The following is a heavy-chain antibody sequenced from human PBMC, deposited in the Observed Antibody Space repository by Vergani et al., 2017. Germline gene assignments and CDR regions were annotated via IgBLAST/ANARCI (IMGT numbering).Heavy chain of an antibody. J-gene: IGHJ6*02. CDR2: IYTSGST. CDR3: ARDPMGIRGVDV. Sequence: QVQLQESGPGLVKPSQTLSLTCTVSGGSISSGSYYWSWIRQPAGKGLEWIGRIYTSGSTNYNPSRKSRVTISVDTSKNQFSLKLSSVTAADTAVYYCARDPMGIRGVDVWGQGTTVTVSS. CDR1: GGSISSGSYY. D-gene: IGHD6-13*01. V-gene: IGHV4-61*02.